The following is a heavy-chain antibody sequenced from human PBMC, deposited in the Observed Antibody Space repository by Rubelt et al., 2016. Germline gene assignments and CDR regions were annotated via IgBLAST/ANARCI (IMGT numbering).Heavy chain of an antibody. CDR1: GYTFTSYA. V-gene: IGHV1-3*01. J-gene: IGHJ4*02. CDR2: INAGNGNT. CDR3: ARDIYSGSYYGY. Sequence: QVQLVQSGAEVKKPGASVKVSCKASGYTFTSYAMHWVRQAPGQRLEWMGWINAGNGNTKYSQKFQARVTITGETSASTAYMELSSLRSEDTAVYYCARDIYSGSYYGYWGQGTLVTVSS. D-gene: IGHD1-26*01.